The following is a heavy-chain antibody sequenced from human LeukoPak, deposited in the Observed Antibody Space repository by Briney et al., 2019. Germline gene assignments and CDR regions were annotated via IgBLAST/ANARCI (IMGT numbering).Heavy chain of an antibody. J-gene: IGHJ3*02. CDR3: ARVFYYGSGGAFDI. V-gene: IGHV1-18*01. CDR2: ISAYTGNT. D-gene: IGHD3-10*01. CDR1: GYTFTSYG. Sequence: ASVKVSCKASGYTFTSYGISWVRQVPGQGLEWMGWISAYTGNTNYAQNLQGRVTMTTDTSTRTAYMDLRSLRSDDTAVYYCARVFYYGSGGAFDIWGQGTMVTVSS.